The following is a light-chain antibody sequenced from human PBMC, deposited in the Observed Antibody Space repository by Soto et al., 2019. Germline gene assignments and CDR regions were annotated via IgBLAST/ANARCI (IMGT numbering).Light chain of an antibody. J-gene: IGLJ1*01. Sequence: QSVLTQPASVSGSPGQSITVCCTGTSSDVGGYNYVSCYQQHPGKAPKLMIYEVSNRPSGVSNRFSGSKSGNTASLTISGLQAEDEADYNCSSYTSSSPAVFGTGTKVTVL. V-gene: IGLV2-14*01. CDR3: SSYTSSSPAV. CDR1: SSDVGGYNY. CDR2: EVS.